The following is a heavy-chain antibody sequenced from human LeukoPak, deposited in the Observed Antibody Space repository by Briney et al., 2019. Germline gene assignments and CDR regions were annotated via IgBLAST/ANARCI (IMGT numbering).Heavy chain of an antibody. CDR3: ARGMYYYDSSGYYYVNAFDI. CDR2: IYYSGST. J-gene: IGHJ3*02. D-gene: IGHD3-22*01. V-gene: IGHV4-59*08. Sequence: SETLPLTCTVSGGSISSYYWSWIRQPPGKGLEWIGYIYYSGSTNYNPSLKSRVTISVDTSKNQFSLKLSSVTAADTAVYYCARGMYYYDSSGYYYVNAFDIWGQGTMVTVSS. CDR1: GGSISSYY.